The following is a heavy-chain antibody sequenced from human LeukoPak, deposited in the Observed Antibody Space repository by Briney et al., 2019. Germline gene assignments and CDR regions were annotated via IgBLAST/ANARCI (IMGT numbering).Heavy chain of an antibody. CDR2: IYDRGST. CDR1: GGSISSYY. V-gene: IGHV4-59*01. J-gene: IGHJ4*02. CDR3: ARGRTFDN. Sequence: PSETLSLTCSVSGGSISSYYGSWIRQPPGKGLEWIGNIYDRGSTKYNPSLKSRVTISVDTSKNQFSLRLSSVTAADTAVYYCARGRTFDNWGQGTLVTVSS.